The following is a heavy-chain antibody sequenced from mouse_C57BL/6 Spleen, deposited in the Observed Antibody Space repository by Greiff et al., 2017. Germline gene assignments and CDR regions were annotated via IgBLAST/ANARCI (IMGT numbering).Heavy chain of an antibody. V-gene: IGHV2-6-1*01. J-gene: IGHJ1*03. Sequence: QVQLKQSGPGLVAPSQSLSITCTVSGFSLTSYGVHWVRQPPGKGLEWLVVIWSDGSTTYNSALKSRLGISKDNSKSQVFLKMNSLQTDDTAMYYCARHHYGSSYWYFDVWGTGTTVTVSS. CDR1: GFSLTSYG. CDR3: ARHHYGSSYWYFDV. CDR2: IWSDGST. D-gene: IGHD1-1*01.